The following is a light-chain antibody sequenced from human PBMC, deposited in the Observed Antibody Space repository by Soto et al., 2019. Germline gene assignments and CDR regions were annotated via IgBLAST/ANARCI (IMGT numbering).Light chain of an antibody. V-gene: IGLV2-8*01. J-gene: IGLJ1*01. CDR1: SGFVGSFSL. Sequence: QSVLAQPASVSGSPGRSITISCTGTSGFVGSFSLVSWYQQHPGKAPKLMIYEVSERPSGVPDRFSGSKSSNTASLTVSGLQAEDEADYYCSSYAGSNNFVFGTGTKVTVL. CDR3: SSYAGSNNFV. CDR2: EVS.